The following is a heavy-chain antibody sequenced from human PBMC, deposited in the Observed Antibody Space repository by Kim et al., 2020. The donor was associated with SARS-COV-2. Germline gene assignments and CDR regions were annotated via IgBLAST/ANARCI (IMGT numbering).Heavy chain of an antibody. J-gene: IGHJ4*02. Sequence: DSVKGRFTISRGNSKNTLYLQMNNLSPEDSAVYYCARRRLIGGDYYVGADYWGQGALVTVSS. D-gene: IGHD1-26*01. CDR3: ARRRLIGGDYYVGADY. V-gene: IGHV3-30*07.